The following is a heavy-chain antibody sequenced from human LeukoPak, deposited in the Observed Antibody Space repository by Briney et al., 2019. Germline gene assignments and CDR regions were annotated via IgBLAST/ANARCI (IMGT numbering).Heavy chain of an antibody. CDR2: INHSGST. CDR3: ARGLAVGIAVAGTPYYFDY. V-gene: IGHV4-34*01. J-gene: IGHJ4*02. CDR1: GGSISGYY. D-gene: IGHD6-19*01. Sequence: KPSETLSLTCTVSGGSISGYYWSWIRQPPGKGLEWIGEINHSGSTNYNPSLKSRVTISVDTSKNQFSLKLSSVTAADTAVYYCARGLAVGIAVAGTPYYFDYWGQGTLVTVSS.